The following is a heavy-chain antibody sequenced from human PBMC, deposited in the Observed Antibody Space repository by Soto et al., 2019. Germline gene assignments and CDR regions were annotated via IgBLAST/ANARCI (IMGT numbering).Heavy chain of an antibody. CDR2: IIPILGIA. V-gene: IGHV1-69*02. D-gene: IGHD1-1*01. Sequence: ASVKVSCKASGGTFSSYTISWVRQAPGQGLEWMGRIIPILGIANYAQKFQGRVTITADKSTSTAYMELSSLRSEDTAVYYCARGTTGTTRYFDYWGQGTLVTVSS. J-gene: IGHJ4*02. CDR1: GGTFSSYT. CDR3: ARGTTGTTRYFDY.